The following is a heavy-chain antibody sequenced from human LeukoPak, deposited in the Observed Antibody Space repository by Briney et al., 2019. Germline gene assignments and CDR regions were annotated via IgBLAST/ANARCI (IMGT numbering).Heavy chain of an antibody. CDR2: IYHSGST. V-gene: IGHV4-4*02. Sequence: SETLSLTCAVSGGSISSSNWLSWVRQPPGKGLEWIGEIYHSGSTNYNPSLKSRVTISVDKSKNQFSLKLSSVTAADTAVYYCARVGENYYDSSGYYPARPFDYWGQGTLVTVSS. CDR1: GGSISSSNW. J-gene: IGHJ4*02. D-gene: IGHD3-22*01. CDR3: ARVGENYYDSSGYYPARPFDY.